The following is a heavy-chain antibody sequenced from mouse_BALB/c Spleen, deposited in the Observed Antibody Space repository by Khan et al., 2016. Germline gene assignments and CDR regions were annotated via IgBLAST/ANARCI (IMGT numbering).Heavy chain of an antibody. CDR1: GYTFTDYT. CDR3: LRGRVAY. CDR2: SNPDIGGS. V-gene: IGHV1-22*01. Sequence: VRLQQSGPELVRPGTSVKISCKTSGYTFTDYTIHWVKQGHGKSLEWIGRSNPDIGGSNYNQKFTDKATLTLDKSSSTAYMDLRSLTSDDSAVYYCLRGRVAYWGQGTLVTVSA. J-gene: IGHJ3*01.